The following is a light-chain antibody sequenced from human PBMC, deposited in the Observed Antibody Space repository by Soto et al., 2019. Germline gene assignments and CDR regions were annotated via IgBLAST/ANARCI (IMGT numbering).Light chain of an antibody. CDR2: EVI. Sequence: QSVLTQPPSVSGSPGQSVTISCTGTSSDVGSYNRVSWYQQPPGTAPKLMIYEVINRPSGVPDRFSGSKSGNTASLTISGLQAEDGADYYCSSYTSTSTYVFGTGTKVTVL. CDR3: SSYTSTSTYV. V-gene: IGLV2-18*02. CDR1: SSDVGSYNR. J-gene: IGLJ1*01.